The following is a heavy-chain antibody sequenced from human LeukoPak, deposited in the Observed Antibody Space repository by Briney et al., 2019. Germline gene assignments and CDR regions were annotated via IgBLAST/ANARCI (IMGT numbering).Heavy chain of an antibody. D-gene: IGHD5-12*01. V-gene: IGHV4-59*01. Sequence: SETLSLTCSVSGGSLSTYSWTWVRQSPGKRLEWIGSIYNGGTTNYNPSLKSRATISPGTAKNQFSLRLRSVTAADTAIYYCARDTTVASGMQYWGQGTLVSVSS. J-gene: IGHJ4*02. CDR1: GGSLSTYS. CDR2: IYNGGTT. CDR3: ARDTTVASGMQY.